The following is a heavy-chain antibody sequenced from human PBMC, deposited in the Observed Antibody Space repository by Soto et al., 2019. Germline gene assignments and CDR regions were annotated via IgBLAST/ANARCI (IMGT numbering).Heavy chain of an antibody. CDR1: GASLTSYY. J-gene: IGHJ6*02. CDR2: VYARGAT. CDR3: ARSSGDDFFYYGMDV. V-gene: IGHV4-59*10. D-gene: IGHD4-17*01. Sequence: SETLSLTCSVSGASLTSYYWSWIRQSAGEGLQWIGRVYARGATNYNPSLKSRVTISGDTSKNQYSLKLTSVTAADTAVYYCARSSGDDFFYYGMDVWGHGTTVTVSS.